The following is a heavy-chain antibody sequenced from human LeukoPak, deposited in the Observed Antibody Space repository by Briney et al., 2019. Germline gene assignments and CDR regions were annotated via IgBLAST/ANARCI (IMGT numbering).Heavy chain of an antibody. D-gene: IGHD6-13*01. J-gene: IGHJ3*02. Sequence: ASVKVSCKASGYTFTSYGISWVRQAPGQGLEWMGWISAYNGNTNYARKLQGRVTMTTDTSTYTAHMELRSLRSDDTAVYYCARGAAAGTGSAFDIWGQGTMVTVSS. CDR1: GYTFTSYG. CDR3: ARGAAAGTGSAFDI. CDR2: ISAYNGNT. V-gene: IGHV1-18*01.